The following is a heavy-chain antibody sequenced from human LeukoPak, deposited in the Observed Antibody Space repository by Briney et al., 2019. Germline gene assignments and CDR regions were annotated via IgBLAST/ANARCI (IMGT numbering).Heavy chain of an antibody. V-gene: IGHV3-74*01. CDR1: GNYW. CDR3: VSFYETD. D-gene: IGHD2/OR15-2a*01. CDR2: INSDGSWT. J-gene: IGHJ4*02. Sequence: GGSLRLSCAASGNYWMHWVRQAPGKGLLWVSHINSDGSWTSYADSVKGRFTISKDNAKNTVYLQMNDLRAEDTAVYYCVSFYETDWGRGTLVTVSS.